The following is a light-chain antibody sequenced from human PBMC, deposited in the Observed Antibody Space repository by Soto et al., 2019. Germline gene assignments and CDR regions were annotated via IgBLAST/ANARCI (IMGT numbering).Light chain of an antibody. J-gene: IGLJ3*02. V-gene: IGLV1-44*01. CDR1: SSNIGSNT. Sequence: QSVLTQPPSASGTPGQRVTISCSGGSSNIGSNTVNWYQQLPGTAPKLLIYSNSQRPSGVPDRFSGSKSGTSASLAISGLQSEDEAGYYCAAWDDSLNGPRFGGGTKLT. CDR3: AAWDDSLNGPR. CDR2: SNS.